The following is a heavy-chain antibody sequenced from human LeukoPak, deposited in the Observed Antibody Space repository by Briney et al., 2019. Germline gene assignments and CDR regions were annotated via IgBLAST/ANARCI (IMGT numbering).Heavy chain of an antibody. J-gene: IGHJ5*02. CDR1: GDSISGHY. Sequence: PSETLSLTSSVSGDSISGHYWSWIRQPPGKGLEWIGYIFYSGSTNYNPSLRSRVTISVDMSKNQFSLKLSSVTAADTAVYYCAKHLTNAYYDMIWFDPWGQGTLVTVSP. D-gene: IGHD3-16*01. CDR3: AKHLTNAYYDMIWFDP. CDR2: IFYSGST. V-gene: IGHV4-59*11.